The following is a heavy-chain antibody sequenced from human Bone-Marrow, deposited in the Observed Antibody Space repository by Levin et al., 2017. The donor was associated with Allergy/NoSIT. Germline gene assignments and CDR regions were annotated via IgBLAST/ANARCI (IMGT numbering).Heavy chain of an antibody. J-gene: IGHJ3*02. CDR2: IYYSGST. V-gene: IGHV4-31*03. CDR1: GGSISSGGYY. D-gene: IGHD6-6*01. Sequence: SETLSLTCTVSGGSISSGGYYWSWIRQHPGKGLEWIGYIYYSGSTYYNPSLKSRVTISVDTSKNQFSLKLSSVTAADTAVYYCARYFPSSLNAFDIWGQGTMVTVSS. CDR3: ARYFPSSLNAFDI.